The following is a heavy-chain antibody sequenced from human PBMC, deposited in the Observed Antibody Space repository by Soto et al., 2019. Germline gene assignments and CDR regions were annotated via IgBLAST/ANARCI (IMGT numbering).Heavy chain of an antibody. Sequence: SETLSLTCTVSGGSISGYYWSWIRQPPGKGLEWIGNVYYSGGAKYNPSVKRRVSISVDTSKNQFSLNLSSVTAADTAVYYCARGRLYYDFWSGYYWFDPWGQGTLVTVSS. D-gene: IGHD3-3*01. J-gene: IGHJ5*02. CDR2: VYYSGGA. CDR3: ARGRLYYDFWSGYYWFDP. V-gene: IGHV4-59*01. CDR1: GGSISGYY.